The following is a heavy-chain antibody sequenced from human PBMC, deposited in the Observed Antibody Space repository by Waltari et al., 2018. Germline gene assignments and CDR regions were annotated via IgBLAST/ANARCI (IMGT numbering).Heavy chain of an antibody. Sequence: QVQLQESGPGLVKPSETLSLTCAVSGYSITSDYYWGWLRPPPGKGLEWIGGVYHSGSAYYNPSLKSRLTISVDTSKNQFSLKLTSVTAADTAVYYCTRAIGDSGWPRYFDHWGQGTLVTASS. D-gene: IGHD6-19*01. V-gene: IGHV4-38-2*01. CDR3: TRAIGDSGWPRYFDH. CDR1: GYSITSDYY. J-gene: IGHJ4*02. CDR2: VYHSGSA.